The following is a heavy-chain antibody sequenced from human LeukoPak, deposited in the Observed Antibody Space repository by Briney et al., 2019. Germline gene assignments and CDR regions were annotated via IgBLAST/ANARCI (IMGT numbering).Heavy chain of an antibody. V-gene: IGHV3-9*03. CDR1: GFTFDDYA. CDR2: ISWASGSL. CDR3: AKDRQKGSSLTVADDAFDV. J-gene: IGHJ3*01. D-gene: IGHD2-15*01. Sequence: GGSLRLSCIGSGFTFDDYAMHWVRQVPGKGLEWVSGISWASGSLAYADSVKGRFTVSRDNAKNSLYLQMNSLRSEDMALYYCAKDRQKGSSLTVADDAFDVWGHGTMVIVSS.